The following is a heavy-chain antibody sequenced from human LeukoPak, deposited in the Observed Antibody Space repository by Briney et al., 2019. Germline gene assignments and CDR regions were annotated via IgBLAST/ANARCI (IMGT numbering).Heavy chain of an antibody. CDR2: ISGCGGST. D-gene: IGHD2-2*01. V-gene: IGHV3-23*01. Sequence: PGGSLRLSCAVSGFTFSSYAMSWVRQAPGEGVEGVSAISGCGGSTYYADSVKGRFTISRDNSKNTLYLQMNSLRAEDTAVYYCAKIPSGPAVFRYYFDYWGQGTLVTVSS. CDR3: AKIPSGPAVFRYYFDY. CDR1: GFTFSSYA. J-gene: IGHJ4*02.